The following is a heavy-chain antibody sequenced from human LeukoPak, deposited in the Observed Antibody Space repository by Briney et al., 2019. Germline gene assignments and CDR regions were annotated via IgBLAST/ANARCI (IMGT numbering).Heavy chain of an antibody. V-gene: IGHV1-3*01. CDR1: GYTFTNYA. J-gene: IGHJ4*02. D-gene: IGHD6-19*01. Sequence: ASVKVSCKASGYTFTNYAIHWVRQAPGQRLEWMGWINAGNGNTKYSQKSQGRVTITRDTSANTAYMELSSLRSEDTAVYYCARGSVAGPYYFDYWGQGTLVTVSS. CDR2: INAGNGNT. CDR3: ARGSVAGPYYFDY.